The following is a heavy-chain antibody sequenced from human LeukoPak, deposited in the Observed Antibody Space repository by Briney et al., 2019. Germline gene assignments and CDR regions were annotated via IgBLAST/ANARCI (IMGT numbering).Heavy chain of an antibody. CDR2: IYHSGST. V-gene: IGHV4-30-2*02. J-gene: IGHJ3*01. Sequence: PSQTLSLTCAVSGGSISRGGYSWIWIRQPPGKGLVWIGYIYHSGSTYSNPSLKSRVTISVDTSKNQFSLKLSSVTAADTAVYYCARVIILTGYYAFDVWGQGTMVTVSS. CDR3: ARVIILTGYYAFDV. CDR1: GGSISRGGYS. D-gene: IGHD3-9*01.